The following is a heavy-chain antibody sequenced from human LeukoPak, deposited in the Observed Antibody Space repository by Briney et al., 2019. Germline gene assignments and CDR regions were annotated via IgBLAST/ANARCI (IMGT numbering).Heavy chain of an antibody. CDR1: GFTFRNYW. CDR3: ARRYSGYEDY. CDR2: IKQNGSEK. V-gene: IGHV3-7*01. D-gene: IGHD5-12*01. Sequence: PGGSLRLSCAASGFTFRNYWMTWVRQAPGKGLEWVANIKQNGSEKYYVDSVKGRFTIARDNAKNSLYLQMNSLRADDTAVYYCARRYSGYEDYWGQGTLVTVSS. J-gene: IGHJ4*02.